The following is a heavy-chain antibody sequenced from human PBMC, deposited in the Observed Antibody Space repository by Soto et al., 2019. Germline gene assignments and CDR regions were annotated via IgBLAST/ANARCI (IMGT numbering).Heavy chain of an antibody. D-gene: IGHD7-27*01. V-gene: IGHV4-34*01. J-gene: IGHJ4*02. CDR3: ARGALGIHRI. CDR1: GGSFSGYY. Sequence: SETLSLTCAVYGGSFSGYYWSWIRKPTGKGLEWIGEINHSGSTNYNPSLKSRVTISGDTSKNQFSLKLSSVTAADTAVYYCARGALGIHRIWGQGTLVTVSS. CDR2: INHSGST.